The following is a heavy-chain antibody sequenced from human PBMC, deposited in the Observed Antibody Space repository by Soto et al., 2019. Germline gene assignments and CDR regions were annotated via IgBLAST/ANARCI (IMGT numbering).Heavy chain of an antibody. CDR1: GFTFSSYY. CDR2: VNEDGSEK. J-gene: IGHJ6*02. CDR3: ARDEKVVPASLMDV. V-gene: IGHV3-7*01. D-gene: IGHD2-2*01. Sequence: EVQLVESGGGLVQPGGSLRLSCAASGFTFSSYYMSWVRQAQGKGLEWVANVNEDGSEKYYVDSVKGRFTVSRDNAKNSLYLQMNSLRDEDTAVYYCARDEKVVPASLMDVWGQGTTVTVSS.